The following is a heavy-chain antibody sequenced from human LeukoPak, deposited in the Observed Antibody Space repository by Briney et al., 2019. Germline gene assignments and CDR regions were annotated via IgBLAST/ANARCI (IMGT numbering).Heavy chain of an antibody. CDR1: GGSFSGYY. J-gene: IGHJ6*02. CDR3: ARGPTIAAAGRDYYYYGMDV. Sequence: SETLSLTCAVYGGSFSGYYWSWSRPPPGKGLEWIGEINHSGSTNYNPSLKSRVTISVDTSKNQFSLKLSSVTAADTAVYYCARGPTIAAAGRDYYYYGMDVWGQGTTVTVSS. CDR2: INHSGST. V-gene: IGHV4-34*01. D-gene: IGHD6-13*01.